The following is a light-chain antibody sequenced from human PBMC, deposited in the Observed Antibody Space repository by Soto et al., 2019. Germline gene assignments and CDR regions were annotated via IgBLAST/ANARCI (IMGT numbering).Light chain of an antibody. J-gene: IGKJ2*01. CDR1: VSISRW. Sequence: DIQMTQSPSTLSASVGDGITITCRTSVSISRWLAWYQQKPGKAPNLLIYRASSLQNGVPSRFSGSGSGTEFTLTIISLQPDDYATYYCQQYSDFSTFGQGTKVEI. V-gene: IGKV1-5*03. CDR3: QQYSDFST. CDR2: RAS.